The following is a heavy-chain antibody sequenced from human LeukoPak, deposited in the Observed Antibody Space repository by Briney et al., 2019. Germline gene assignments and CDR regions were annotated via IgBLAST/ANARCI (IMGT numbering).Heavy chain of an antibody. D-gene: IGHD2-21*01. V-gene: IGHV4-39*07. CDR1: GGSISSSSYY. Sequence: SETLSLTCTVSGGSISSSSYYWGWIRQPPGKGLEWIGSIYYSGSTYYNPSLKSRVTISVDTSKNQFSLKLSSVTAADTAVYYCARDAVVRGLDYWGQGTLVTVSS. CDR2: IYYSGST. J-gene: IGHJ4*02. CDR3: ARDAVVRGLDY.